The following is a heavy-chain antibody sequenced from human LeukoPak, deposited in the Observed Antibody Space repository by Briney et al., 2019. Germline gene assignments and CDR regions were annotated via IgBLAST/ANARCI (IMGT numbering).Heavy chain of an antibody. CDR2: IWYDGSNK. CDR1: GFTFSSYG. J-gene: IGHJ4*02. D-gene: IGHD6-13*01. V-gene: IGHV3-33*08. Sequence: QSGGSLRLSCAASGFTFSSYGMHWVRQAPGKGLEWVAVIWYDGSNKYYADSVKGRFTISRDNSKNTLYLQMNSLRAEDTAVYYCARQAAAGMRFDYWGQGTLVTVSS. CDR3: ARQAAAGMRFDY.